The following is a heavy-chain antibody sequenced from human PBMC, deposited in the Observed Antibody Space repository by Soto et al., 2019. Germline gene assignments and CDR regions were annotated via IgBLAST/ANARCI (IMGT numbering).Heavy chain of an antibody. Sequence: ASVKVSCKASGYTFTGYHMHWVRQAPGQGLEWMGWINPNSGGTNYAQKFQGWVTMTRDTSISTAYMELSRLRSDDTAVYYCARGGTSGTSVFYYGMDVWGQETTVTVSS. CDR1: GYTFTGYH. CDR3: ARGGTSGTSVFYYGMDV. J-gene: IGHJ6*02. CDR2: INPNSGGT. V-gene: IGHV1-2*04. D-gene: IGHD2-2*01.